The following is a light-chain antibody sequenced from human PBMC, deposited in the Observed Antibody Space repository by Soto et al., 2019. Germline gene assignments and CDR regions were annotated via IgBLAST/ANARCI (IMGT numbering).Light chain of an antibody. V-gene: IGLV1-47*02. CDR3: AAWDDSLSGRV. Sequence: QSVLTQTPSASGTPGQRVTISCSGSSSNLGSNSVYWYQQLPGTAPKLLIYGSNQRPSGVPDRFSGSKSGTSASLAISGLRSEDEADYYCAAWDDSLSGRVFGGGTKVTV. CDR1: SSNLGSNS. CDR2: GSN. J-gene: IGLJ3*02.